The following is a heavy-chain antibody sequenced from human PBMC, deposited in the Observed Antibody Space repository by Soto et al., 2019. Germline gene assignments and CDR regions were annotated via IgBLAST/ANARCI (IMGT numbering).Heavy chain of an antibody. Sequence: QVQLVESGGGVVQPGRSLRLSCAASGFTFSTYGMHWVRQAPGKGLEWVGGISNDGNNKYYADSVKGRFTISRDNSQNTLFLQMSSLRAEATAIYYCAKLPYGDSAEFDYWGQGTLFTVSS. CDR3: AKLPYGDSAEFDY. V-gene: IGHV3-30*18. CDR2: ISNDGNNK. J-gene: IGHJ4*02. D-gene: IGHD4-17*01. CDR1: GFTFSTYG.